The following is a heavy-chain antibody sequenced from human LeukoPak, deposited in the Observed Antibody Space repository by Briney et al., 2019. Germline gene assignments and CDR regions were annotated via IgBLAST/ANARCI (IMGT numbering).Heavy chain of an antibody. CDR3: AREEEQLGRDY. Sequence: SVKVSCKASGGTFSGYAVNWVRQAPGQGLEWMGRITPILGTTKYAQKFQGRVTITADKSTSTAYMELSSLRSEDTAVYYCAREEEQLGRDYWGQGTLVIVSS. CDR1: GGTFSGYA. D-gene: IGHD6-13*01. V-gene: IGHV1-69*04. CDR2: ITPILGTT. J-gene: IGHJ4*02.